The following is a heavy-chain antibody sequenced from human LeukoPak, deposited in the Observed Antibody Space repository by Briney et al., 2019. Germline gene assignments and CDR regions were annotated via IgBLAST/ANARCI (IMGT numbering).Heavy chain of an antibody. D-gene: IGHD3-10*01. CDR1: EFTFNSYA. V-gene: IGHV3-23*01. CDR2: IAGSGGST. CDR3: AKSRAALVVRGVGPHS. J-gene: IGHJ4*02. Sequence: GGSLRLSCAASEFTFNSYAMSWVRQAPGKGLEWVSTIAGSGGSTYYADSVKGRFTISRDDSNNALYLQMDSLRPEDTAVYYCAKSRAALVVRGVGPHSWGQGTLVTVSS.